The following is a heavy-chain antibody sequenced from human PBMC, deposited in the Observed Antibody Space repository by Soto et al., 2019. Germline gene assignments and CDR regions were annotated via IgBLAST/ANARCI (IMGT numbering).Heavy chain of an antibody. CDR3: ARRYGGNFDY. D-gene: IGHD3-16*01. J-gene: IGHJ4*02. CDR1: GGSISSYY. V-gene: IGHV4-59*01. Sequence: PSETLSLTCTVSGGSISSYYWSWIRQTPGKGLEWIGYIYYSGSTNYTPSLKSRVTISVDTSKNQFSLKLSSVTAADTAVYYCARRYGGNFDYWGQGTLVTVSS. CDR2: IYYSGST.